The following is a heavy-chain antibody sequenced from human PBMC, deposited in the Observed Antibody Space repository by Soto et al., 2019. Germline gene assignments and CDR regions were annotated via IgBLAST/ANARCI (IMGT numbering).Heavy chain of an antibody. V-gene: IGHV1-2*02. CDR3: ARSGGSSGWYSIDY. D-gene: IGHD6-19*01. CDR1: GYTFTGYY. Sequence: VASVKVSCKASGYTFTGYYMHWVRQAPGQGLEWMGWINPNSGGTNYAQKFQGRVTMTRDTSISTAYMELSRLRSDDTAVYYCARSGGSSGWYSIDYWGQGTLVTVSS. J-gene: IGHJ4*02. CDR2: INPNSGGT.